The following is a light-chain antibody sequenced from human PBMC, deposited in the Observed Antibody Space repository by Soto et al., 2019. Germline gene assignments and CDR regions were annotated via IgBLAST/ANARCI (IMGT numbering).Light chain of an antibody. Sequence: DIPMTQSPSALSTSVGDRVTITSRDSQSIKNYLNWYQHKPGQAPNLLIYAASTWQAGVPSRFRGSGSGTDFTLTISSLQPEDFATYFCQQSNSRPPTFGGGTKV. V-gene: IGKV1-39*01. J-gene: IGKJ4*01. CDR2: AAS. CDR3: QQSNSRPPT. CDR1: QSIKNY.